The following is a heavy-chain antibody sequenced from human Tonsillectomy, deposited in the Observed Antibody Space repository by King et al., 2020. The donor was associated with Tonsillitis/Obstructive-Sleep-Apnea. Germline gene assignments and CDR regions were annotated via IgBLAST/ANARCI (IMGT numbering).Heavy chain of an antibody. D-gene: IGHD3-22*01. J-gene: IGHJ4*02. V-gene: IGHV4-59*11. CDR2: ISKSGGT. Sequence: VQLQESGPGLVKPSETLSLTCNVSGDSISSRYWSWIRQPPGKGLEWIGYISKSGGTNYNPSLKSRVTISVDTSKNQFSLKLRSVTAADTAVYYCARNGGYYPFDYWGQGTLVTVSS. CDR1: GDSISSRY. CDR3: ARNGGYYPFDY.